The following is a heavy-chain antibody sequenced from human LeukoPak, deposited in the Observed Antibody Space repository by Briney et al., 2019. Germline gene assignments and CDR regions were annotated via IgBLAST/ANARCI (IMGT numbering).Heavy chain of an antibody. J-gene: IGHJ3*02. V-gene: IGHV3-9*01. CDR1: GFTFDDYA. CDR3: AKGVRITMVRGAFDI. Sequence: PGGSLRLSCAVSGFTFDDYAMHWVRQAPGKGLEWVSGTSWNSGSIGYADSVKGRFTISRDNAKNSLYLQMNSLRAEDTALYYCAKGVRITMVRGAFDIWGQGTMVTVSS. CDR2: TSWNSGSI. D-gene: IGHD3-10*01.